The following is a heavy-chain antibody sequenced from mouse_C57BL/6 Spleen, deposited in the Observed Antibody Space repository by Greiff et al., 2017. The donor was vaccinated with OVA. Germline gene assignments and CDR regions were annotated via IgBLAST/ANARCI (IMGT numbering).Heavy chain of an antibody. J-gene: IGHJ1*03. D-gene: IGHD1-1*01. CDR2: INPNNGGT. V-gene: IGHV1-26*01. CDR1: GYTFTDYY. CDR3: ARAITTDWYFDV. Sequence: EVKLQQSGPELVKPGASVKISCKASGYTFTDYYMNWVKQSHGKSLEWIGDINPNNGGTSYNQKFKGKATLTVDKSSSTAYMELRSLTSEDSAVYYCARAITTDWYFDVWGTGTTVTVSS.